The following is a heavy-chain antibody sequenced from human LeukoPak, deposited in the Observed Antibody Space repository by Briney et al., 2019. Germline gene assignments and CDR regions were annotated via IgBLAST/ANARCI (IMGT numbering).Heavy chain of an antibody. Sequence: GSSVKVSCKASGGTFSSYAISWVRQAPGQGLEWMGGIIPIFGTANYAQKFQGRVTITTDESTSTAYMELSSLRSEDTAVYYCARDGMGATTGIYYYYMDVWGKGTTVTVSS. D-gene: IGHD1-26*01. CDR3: ARDGMGATTGIYYYYMDV. CDR2: IIPIFGTA. CDR1: GGTFSSYA. V-gene: IGHV1-69*05. J-gene: IGHJ6*03.